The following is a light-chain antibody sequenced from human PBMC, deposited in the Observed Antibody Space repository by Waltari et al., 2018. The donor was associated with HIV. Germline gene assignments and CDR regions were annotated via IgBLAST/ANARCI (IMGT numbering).Light chain of an antibody. CDR2: AAS. CDR1: QRIRNS. CDR3: QQFKTYPLT. V-gene: IGKV1-9*01. Sequence: DIQLTQSPSFLSASVGDIVTFTCRASQRIRNSLAWYQQRSWKAPNLLIYAASTLHSGVPSRFSGSRSGTDFTLTISSLQPEDFATYYCQQFKTYPLTFGPGTKVDVK. J-gene: IGKJ3*01.